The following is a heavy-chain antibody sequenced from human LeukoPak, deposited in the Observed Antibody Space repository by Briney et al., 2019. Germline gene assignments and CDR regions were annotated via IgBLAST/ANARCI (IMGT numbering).Heavy chain of an antibody. CDR3: ARQSDPYYHYGLDF. CDR2: VYYTGTT. CDR1: GGSVKNYY. J-gene: IGHJ6*02. V-gene: IGHV4-59*02. Sequence: SETLSLTCTLSGGSVKNYYWSWIRQPLGKGLEWIGYVYYTGTTSYNPSLKSRVTISVETSKNQFSLTLNSVTAADTAVYHCARQSDPYYHYGLDFWGQGTTVIVSS.